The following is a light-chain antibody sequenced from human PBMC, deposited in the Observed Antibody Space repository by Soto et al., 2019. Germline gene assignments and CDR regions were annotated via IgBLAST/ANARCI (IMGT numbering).Light chain of an antibody. CDR2: GAS. CDR1: QSISRY. Sequence: IVLTLSLGTLSLSPGERTTLSCRASQSISRYLAWYQQKPGQGPRLLIYGASSRATGTPDRFSGSGSGTDFTLTINRLEPEDFALYYCQQYGSSPPTFGQGTKVDI. J-gene: IGKJ1*01. V-gene: IGKV3-20*01. CDR3: QQYGSSPPT.